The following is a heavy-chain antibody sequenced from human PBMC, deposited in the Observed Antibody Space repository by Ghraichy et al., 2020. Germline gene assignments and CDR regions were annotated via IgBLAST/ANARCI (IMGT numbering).Heavy chain of an antibody. D-gene: IGHD3-3*01. CDR2: IYYSGST. J-gene: IGHJ6*03. CDR3: ARQRVQEWLPHYYYYYYMDV. V-gene: IGHV4-59*08. CDR1: GGSISSYY. Sequence: SKTLSLTCTVSGGSISSYYWSWIRQPPGKGLEWIGYIYYSGSTNYNPSLKSRVTISVDTSKNQFSLKLSSVTAADTAVYYCARQRVQEWLPHYYYYYYMDVWGKGTTVTVSS.